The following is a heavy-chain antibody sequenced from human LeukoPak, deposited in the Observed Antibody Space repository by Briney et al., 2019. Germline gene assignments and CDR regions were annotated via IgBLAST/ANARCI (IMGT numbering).Heavy chain of an antibody. J-gene: IGHJ2*01. CDR2: IYHSGST. V-gene: IGHV4-30-2*01. D-gene: IGHD5-18*01. Sequence: PSETLSLTCAVSGGSISSGGYSWSWIRQPPGKGLEWIGYIYHSGSTYYNPSLKSRVTISVDRSKNQFSLKLSSVTAADTAVYYCARIEAQLWLSRYWYFDLWGRGTLVSVSS. CDR1: GGSISSGGYS. CDR3: ARIEAQLWLSRYWYFDL.